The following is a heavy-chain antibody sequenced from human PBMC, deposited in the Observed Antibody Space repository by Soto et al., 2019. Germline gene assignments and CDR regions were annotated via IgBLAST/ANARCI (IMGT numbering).Heavy chain of an antibody. D-gene: IGHD3-9*01. CDR1: GFTFSGSA. CDR2: IRDRANNYAT. V-gene: IGHV3-73*01. Sequence: GGSLRLSCAASGFTFSGSAMHWVRQASGKGLEWVGRIRDRANNYATAYAASVRGRFTISRDDSRKTANLKMNSLKTEDTAVYYCTTWRSLPGYVDWGQGTLVTVSS. CDR3: TTWRSLPGYVD. J-gene: IGHJ4*02.